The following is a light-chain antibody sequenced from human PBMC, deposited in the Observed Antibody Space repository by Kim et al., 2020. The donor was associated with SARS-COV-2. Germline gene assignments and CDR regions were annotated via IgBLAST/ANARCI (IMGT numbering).Light chain of an antibody. V-gene: IGKV3-11*01. CDR1: HSIGNS. Sequence: LSPGARATLSCRASHSIGNSLAWYQQKPGQAPRLLIHDASNGATDIPARFSGSGSGTDFTLTISSLEPEDFAVYFCQQRSSWPPTFGQGTRLDIK. CDR2: DAS. CDR3: QQRSSWPPT. J-gene: IGKJ5*01.